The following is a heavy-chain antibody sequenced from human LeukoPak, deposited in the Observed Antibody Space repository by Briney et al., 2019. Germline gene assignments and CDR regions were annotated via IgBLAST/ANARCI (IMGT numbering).Heavy chain of an antibody. CDR3: ASNCGGDCYLAEYFQH. Sequence: PSETLSLTCTVSGGSISSSSYYWSWIRQHPGKGLEWIGYIYYSGSTYYNPSLKSRVTISVDTSKNQFSLKLSSVTAADTAVYYCASNCGGDCYLAEYFQHWGQGTLVTVSS. J-gene: IGHJ1*01. V-gene: IGHV4-31*03. D-gene: IGHD2-21*02. CDR2: IYYSGST. CDR1: GGSISSSSYY.